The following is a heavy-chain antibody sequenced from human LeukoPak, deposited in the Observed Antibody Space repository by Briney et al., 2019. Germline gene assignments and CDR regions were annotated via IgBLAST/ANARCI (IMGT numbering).Heavy chain of an antibody. V-gene: IGHV4-34*01. D-gene: IGHD7-27*01. Sequence: SETLSLTCAVYGGSFSGYYWSWIRQPPGKGLEWIGEINHSGSTNYNPSLKSRVTISVDTSKNQFSLKLSSVTAADTAVYYCAGDWGVGTMDVWGKGTTVTVSS. CDR1: GGSFSGYY. J-gene: IGHJ6*04. CDR2: INHSGST. CDR3: AGDWGVGTMDV.